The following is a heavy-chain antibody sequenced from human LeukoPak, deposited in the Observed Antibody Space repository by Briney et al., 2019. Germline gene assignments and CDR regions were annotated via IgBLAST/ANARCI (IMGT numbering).Heavy chain of an antibody. J-gene: IGHJ4*02. CDR2: LKQDGSVK. V-gene: IGHV3-7*01. D-gene: IGHD4-11*01. Sequence: GGSLRLSCVASGFTFSTYWMSWVRQAPGKGLEWVANLKQDGSVKHYVDSVKGRFTISRYNAKNSLYLQMTNLRAEDTSVYYRATSADSLTNSGGQGSLITVSS. CDR3: ATSADSLTNS. CDR1: GFTFSTYW.